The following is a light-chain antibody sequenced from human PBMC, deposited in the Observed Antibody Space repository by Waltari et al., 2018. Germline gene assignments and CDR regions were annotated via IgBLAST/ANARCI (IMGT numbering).Light chain of an antibody. J-gene: IGLJ1*01. Sequence: SYELTQPPSVSVSPGQTATISCSAPKLEDKYVCWYQQKPGQPPVLVMYQDTKRPSGIPDRVSGSNSGNTATLIISEAQALDEADYYCQTWDDTTVFGGGTRVTVL. V-gene: IGLV3-1*01. CDR3: QTWDDTTV. CDR1: KLEDKY. CDR2: QDT.